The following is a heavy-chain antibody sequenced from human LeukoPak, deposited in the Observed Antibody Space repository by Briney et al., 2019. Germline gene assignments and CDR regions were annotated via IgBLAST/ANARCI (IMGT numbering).Heavy chain of an antibody. CDR3: ARDPRTIAVGGYFY. V-gene: IGHV3-7*01. Sequence: PGGSLRLSCAASGFTFSSYWMSWVRQAPGKGLEWVANIKQDGSEKYYVDSVKGRFTISRDNAKNSLYLQMNSLRAEDTAVYYCARDPRTIAVGGYFYWGQGTLVTVSP. CDR2: IKQDGSEK. D-gene: IGHD6-19*01. CDR1: GFTFSSYW. J-gene: IGHJ4*02.